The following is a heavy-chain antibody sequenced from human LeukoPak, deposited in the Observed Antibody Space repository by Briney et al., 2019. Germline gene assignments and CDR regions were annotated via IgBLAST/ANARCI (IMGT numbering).Heavy chain of an antibody. CDR1: GFTFYNYF. V-gene: IGHV3-7*01. D-gene: IGHD3-16*01. Sequence: GGSLRLSCAASGFTFYNYFMSWVRQTPGKGLEWVATIRRDGSEKYYVDSVQGRFSISRDNAKRSLYLQMNSLMAEDTAVDYRALWGGGGFDYWGQGTLVTVSS. CDR3: ALWGGGGFDY. J-gene: IGHJ4*02. CDR2: IRRDGSEK.